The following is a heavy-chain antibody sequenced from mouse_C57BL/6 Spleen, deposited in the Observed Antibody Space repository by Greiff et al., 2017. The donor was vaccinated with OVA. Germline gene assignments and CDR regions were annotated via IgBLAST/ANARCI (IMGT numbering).Heavy chain of an antibody. D-gene: IGHD3-2*02. Sequence: EVKLMESGPELVKPGASVKISCKASGYSFTGYYMNWVKQSPEKSLEWIGEINPSTGGTTYNQKFKAKATLTVDKSSSTAYMQLKSLTSEDSAVYYCARGQLRSRDYWGQGTTLTVSS. CDR2: INPSTGGT. CDR1: GYSFTGYY. J-gene: IGHJ2*01. CDR3: ARGQLRSRDY. V-gene: IGHV1-42*01.